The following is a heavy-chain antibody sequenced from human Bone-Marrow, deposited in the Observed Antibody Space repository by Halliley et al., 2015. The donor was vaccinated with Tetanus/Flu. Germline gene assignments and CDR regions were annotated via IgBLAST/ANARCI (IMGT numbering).Heavy chain of an antibody. D-gene: IGHD6-6*01. V-gene: IGHV2-70*01. CDR2: IDWDDDK. Sequence: LVKPTQTLTLTCTFSGFSLSTGGMCVSWIRQPPGKALEWLALIDWDDDKYYKTSLKTRLTLSKDTSKNQVVLRMTNMDPVDTATYFCARSWKYISYGVNFDSWGQGTLVTVSS. CDR1: GFSLSTGGMC. J-gene: IGHJ4*02. CDR3: ARSWKYISYGVNFDS.